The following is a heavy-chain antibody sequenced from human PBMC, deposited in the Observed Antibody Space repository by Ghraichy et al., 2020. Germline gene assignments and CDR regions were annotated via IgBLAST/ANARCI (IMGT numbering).Heavy chain of an antibody. D-gene: IGHD3-3*01. CDR3: ATLPSTFFY. J-gene: IGHJ4*02. V-gene: IGHV3-30*09. Sequence: GGSLRLSCAASGFTFSDYGLHWVRQAPGQGLEWVTVISHDGGIQNYADSVQGRFVISRDNSKNTVYLQMTSLRPGDTAVYYCATLPSTFFYWGPGTLVTVSS. CDR1: GFTFSDYG. CDR2: ISHDGGIQ.